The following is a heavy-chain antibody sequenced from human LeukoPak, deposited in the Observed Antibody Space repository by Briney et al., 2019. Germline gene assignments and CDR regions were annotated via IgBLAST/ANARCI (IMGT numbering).Heavy chain of an antibody. CDR1: GGTFSSYA. CDR2: IIPILGIA. V-gene: IGHV1-69*04. J-gene: IGHJ1*01. D-gene: IGHD6-19*01. Sequence: SVKVSCKASGGTFSSYAISWVRQAPGQGLEWMGRIIPILGIANYAQKFQGRVTITADKSTSTAYMELSSLRSEDTAVYYCARGGGHSGGRNRSYFQHWGQGTLVTVSS. CDR3: ARGGGHSGGRNRSYFQH.